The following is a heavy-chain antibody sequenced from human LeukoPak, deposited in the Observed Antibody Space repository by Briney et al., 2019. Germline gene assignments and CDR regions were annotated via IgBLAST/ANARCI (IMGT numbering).Heavy chain of an antibody. J-gene: IGHJ1*01. V-gene: IGHV3-64*04. D-gene: IGHD4-23*01. CDR1: GFSFSTYA. CDR2: ISNQGITT. CDR3: AKDRGGNSGSAEYFQH. Sequence: GGSLRLSCSVSGFSFSTYAMHWVRQAPGKGLEHVSGISNQGITTYYADSAKGRFTISRDNSKNTLYLQMNSLRAEDTAVYYCAKDRGGNSGSAEYFQHWGQGTLVTVSS.